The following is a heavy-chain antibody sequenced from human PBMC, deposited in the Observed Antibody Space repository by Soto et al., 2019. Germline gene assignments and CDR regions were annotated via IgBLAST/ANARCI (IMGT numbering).Heavy chain of an antibody. CDR1: GFTFSDYG. CDR2: IWFDGSHK. J-gene: IGHJ4*02. V-gene: IGHV3-33*01. CDR3: ARDGREDYFDY. Sequence: QVRLVESGGGVVQPGRSLRLSCAASGFTFSDYGMHWVRQAPGRGLEWVAVIWFDGSHKFYADSVKRRFTISRDNFNNTLYLLMNSLRGEDTAVYFCARDGREDYFDYWGQGTLVAVSS.